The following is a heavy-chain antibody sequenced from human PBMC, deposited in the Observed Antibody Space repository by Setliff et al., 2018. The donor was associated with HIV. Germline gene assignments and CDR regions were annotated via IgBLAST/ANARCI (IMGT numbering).Heavy chain of an antibody. CDR3: AKGVKFLDP. CDR2: IGGSSGRT. V-gene: IGHV3-23*01. Sequence: GGSLRLSCVAPGVSLNYYAFSWVRQAPGRGLEWVSTIGGSSGRTDYAHSVKGRFTISRDLSTSMVFQMNSLLAEDTAVYYCAKGVKFLDPWGQGTLVTVSS. CDR1: GVSLNYYA. J-gene: IGHJ5*02. D-gene: IGHD3-16*01.